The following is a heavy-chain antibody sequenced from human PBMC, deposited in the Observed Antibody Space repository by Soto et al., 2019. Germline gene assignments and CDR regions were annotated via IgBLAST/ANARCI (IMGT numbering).Heavy chain of an antibody. D-gene: IGHD1-26*01. CDR3: ARGGQECSNSGCGYIYDGMDV. V-gene: IGHV1-18*01. CDR1: GYTFSHYG. CDR2: ISAYNGNR. Sequence: ASVKVSCKASGYTFSHYGIGWVRQAPGQGLEWMGWISAYNGNRHFAEGLRGRITMATNTTTSTADMELRSLSSDDTAVYYCARGGQECSNSGCGYIYDGMDVWGQGTTVTVSS. J-gene: IGHJ6*02.